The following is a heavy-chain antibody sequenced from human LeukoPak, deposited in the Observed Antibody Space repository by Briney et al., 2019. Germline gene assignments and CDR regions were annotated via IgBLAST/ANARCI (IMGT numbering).Heavy chain of an antibody. CDR3: AKHSSSWHYFDY. Sequence: GGSLRLSCAASGFTFSDHYMSWVRQAPGKGLEWVSAISGSGGGTYFADSVKGRFAISRDNSKNTLYLQMNSLRAEDTAVYFCAKHSSSWHYFDYWGQGTLVTVPS. CDR2: ISGSGGGT. V-gene: IGHV3-23*01. CDR1: GFTFSDHY. D-gene: IGHD6-13*01. J-gene: IGHJ4*02.